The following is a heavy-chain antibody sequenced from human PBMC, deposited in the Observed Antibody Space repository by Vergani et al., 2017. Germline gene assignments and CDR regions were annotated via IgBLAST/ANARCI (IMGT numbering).Heavy chain of an antibody. D-gene: IGHD1-26*01. CDR2: INPKSGVT. J-gene: IGHJ5*02. V-gene: IGHV1-2*02. CDR1: GYSFIDYY. Sequence: QVQLVQSGAEVKKPGASVQISCRASGYSFIDYYIHWIRQAPGQGLEWMGWINPKSGVTNYAQKFQGRVTMTRDTSIATVYMELTNLRSTDTATFYCARDHFGSGSYMAWFDPWGQGSPVIVSS. CDR3: ARDHFGSGSYMAWFDP.